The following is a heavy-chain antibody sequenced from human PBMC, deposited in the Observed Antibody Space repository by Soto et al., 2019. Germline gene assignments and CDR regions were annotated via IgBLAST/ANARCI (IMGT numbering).Heavy chain of an antibody. CDR1: GFTFSSYG. D-gene: IGHD1-26*01. Sequence: GGSLRLSCAASGFTFSSYGMHWVRQAPGKGLEWVAVIWYDGSNKYYADSVKGRFTISRDNSKNTLYLQMNSLRAEDTAVYYCASSSGSSHNWYFDLWGRGTLV. CDR2: IWYDGSNK. V-gene: IGHV3-33*01. CDR3: ASSSGSSHNWYFDL. J-gene: IGHJ2*01.